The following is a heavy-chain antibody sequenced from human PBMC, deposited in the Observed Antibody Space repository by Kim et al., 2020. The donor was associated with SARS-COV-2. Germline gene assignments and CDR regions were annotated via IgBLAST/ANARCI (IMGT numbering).Heavy chain of an antibody. CDR1: GFTFSSYA. J-gene: IGHJ4*02. Sequence: GGSLRLSCAASGFTFSSYAMSWVRQAPGKGLELVSAISGSGGSTYYADSVKGRFTISRDNSKNTLYLQMNSLRAEDTAVYYCAKDPAGVLWFGAPQLDYWGQGTLVTVSS. CDR2: ISGSGGST. CDR3: AKDPAGVLWFGAPQLDY. V-gene: IGHV3-23*01. D-gene: IGHD3-10*01.